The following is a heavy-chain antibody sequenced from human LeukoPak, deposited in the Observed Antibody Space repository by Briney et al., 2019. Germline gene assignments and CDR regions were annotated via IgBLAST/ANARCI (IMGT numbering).Heavy chain of an antibody. CDR3: ARETYCSSTSCYVLDP. CDR1: GGSISSYY. V-gene: IGHV4-59*01. Sequence: SETLSLTWTVSGGSISSYYWSWIRQPPGKGLEWIGYIYYSGSTNYNPSLKSRVTISVDTSKNQFSLKLSSVTAADTAVYYCARETYCSSTSCYVLDPWGQGTLVTVSS. D-gene: IGHD2-2*01. CDR2: IYYSGST. J-gene: IGHJ5*02.